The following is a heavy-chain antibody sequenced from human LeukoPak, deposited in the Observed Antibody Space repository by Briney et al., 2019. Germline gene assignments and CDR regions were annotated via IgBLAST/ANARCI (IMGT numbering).Heavy chain of an antibody. J-gene: IGHJ4*02. Sequence: GGSLRLSCAASGFAFSTYNMHWVRQAPGKGLEWISYITTAGNVIFYADSVKGRFTISRDEAKNSLYLQMDSLRAEDTAFYYCARGGLYYDTSAYYYMNYWGQGTLVTVSS. CDR3: ARGGLYYDTSAYYYMNY. D-gene: IGHD3-22*01. V-gene: IGHV3-48*01. CDR1: GFAFSTYN. CDR2: ITTAGNVI.